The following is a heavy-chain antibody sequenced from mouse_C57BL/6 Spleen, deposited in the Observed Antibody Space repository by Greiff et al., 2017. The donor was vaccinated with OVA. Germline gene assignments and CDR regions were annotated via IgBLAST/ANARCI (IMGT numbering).Heavy chain of an antibody. D-gene: IGHD3-2*02. Sequence: VKLQQPGAELVKPGASVKMSCKASGYTFTSYWITWVKQRPGQGLEWIGDIYPGSGSTNYNEKFKSKATLTVDTSSSTAYMQLSSLTSEDSAVYYCARLGGQLRPFDYWGQGTTLTVSS. J-gene: IGHJ2*01. CDR3: ARLGGQLRPFDY. CDR1: GYTFTSYW. V-gene: IGHV1-55*01. CDR2: IYPGSGST.